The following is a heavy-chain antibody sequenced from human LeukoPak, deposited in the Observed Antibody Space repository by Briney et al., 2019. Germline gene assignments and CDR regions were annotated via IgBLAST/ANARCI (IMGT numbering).Heavy chain of an antibody. V-gene: IGHV3-30-3*01. CDR2: ISYDGSNK. J-gene: IGHJ3*02. CDR1: GLTFSSYA. Sequence: GGSLRLSCAASGLTFSSYAMHWVRQAPGKGLEWVAVISYDGSNKYYADSVKGRFTTSRDNSRNTLFLQLSNLRADDTAIYYCAVDCSSPSCYGQSAFDIWGQGTMVTVSS. D-gene: IGHD2-2*01. CDR3: AVDCSSPSCYGQSAFDI.